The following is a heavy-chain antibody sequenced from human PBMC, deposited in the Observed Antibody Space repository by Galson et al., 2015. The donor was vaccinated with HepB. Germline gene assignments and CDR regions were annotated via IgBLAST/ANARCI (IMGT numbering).Heavy chain of an antibody. D-gene: IGHD1-26*01. Sequence: SLRLSCAASGFTFSSYAMSWVRQAPGKGLEWVSAISGSGGSTYYADSVKGRFTISRDNSKNTLYLQMNSLRAEDTAVYYCAKEWIVGATTDGWFDPWGQGTLVTVSS. CDR2: ISGSGGST. V-gene: IGHV3-23*01. CDR3: AKEWIVGATTDGWFDP. CDR1: GFTFSSYA. J-gene: IGHJ5*02.